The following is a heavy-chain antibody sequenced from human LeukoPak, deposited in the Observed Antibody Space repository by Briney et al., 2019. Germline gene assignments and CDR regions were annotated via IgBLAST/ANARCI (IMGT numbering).Heavy chain of an antibody. CDR2: IYGGGST. Sequence: GGSLRLSCAASGFTVSSNYMSWVRQAPGKGLEWVSVIYGGGSTYYADSVKGRFTISRDNSKNTLYLQMNSLRAEDTAVYYCAREIKGSSYFDYWGQGALVTVSS. CDR1: GFTVSSNY. D-gene: IGHD3-10*01. CDR3: AREIKGSSYFDY. J-gene: IGHJ4*02. V-gene: IGHV3-53*01.